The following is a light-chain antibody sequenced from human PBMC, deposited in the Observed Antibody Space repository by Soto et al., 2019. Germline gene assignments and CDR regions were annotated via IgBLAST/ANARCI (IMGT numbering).Light chain of an antibody. CDR2: LNSDGSH. CDR3: QTWGAGFVL. V-gene: IGLV4-69*01. Sequence: QSVLTQSPSASASLGASVKLTCTLSSGHSSYAIAWHQQQPEKGPRYLMKLNSDGSHRKGDGIPDRFSGSSSGAERYLTISSLQSEDEADYYCQTWGAGFVLFDGGTKLTVL. CDR1: SGHSSYA. J-gene: IGLJ2*01.